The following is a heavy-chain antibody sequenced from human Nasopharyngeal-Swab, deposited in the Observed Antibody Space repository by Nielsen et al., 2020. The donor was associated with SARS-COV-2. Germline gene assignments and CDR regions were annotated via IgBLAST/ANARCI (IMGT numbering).Heavy chain of an antibody. CDR2: IYSNGNT. Sequence: GSLRLSCTVSGGSINNAYWSWIRQPPGKGLEWIGYIYSNGNTNYNPSLKSRVTISVDTSKNQFSLKLSSVTAADTAVYYCARRTTVTTATPGFDPWGQGTLVTVSS. J-gene: IGHJ5*02. CDR3: ARRTTVTTATPGFDP. D-gene: IGHD4-17*01. CDR1: GGSINNAY. V-gene: IGHV4-4*08.